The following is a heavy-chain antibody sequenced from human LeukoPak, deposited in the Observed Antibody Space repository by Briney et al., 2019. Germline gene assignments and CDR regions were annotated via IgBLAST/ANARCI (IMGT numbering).Heavy chain of an antibody. CDR2: IYYSGST. CDR1: GGSISSSTYC. D-gene: IGHD6-19*01. J-gene: IGHJ4*02. Sequence: SETLSLTCTVSGGSISSSTYCWGWIRQPPGKGLEWFGSIYYSGSTYYNPSLKSRVTISVDTSKNQFSLKLSSVTAADTAVYYCARSEQWLVPLDHWGQGTLVTVSS. V-gene: IGHV4-39*07. CDR3: ARSEQWLVPLDH.